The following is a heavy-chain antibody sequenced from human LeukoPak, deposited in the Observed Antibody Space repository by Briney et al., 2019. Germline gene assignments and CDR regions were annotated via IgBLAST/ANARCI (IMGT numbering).Heavy chain of an antibody. CDR2: INTDGSST. CDR1: GFTFSNAW. D-gene: IGHD6-19*01. Sequence: GGSLRLSCAASGFTFSNAWMSWVRQAPGKGLVWVSRINTDGSSTTYADSVKGRFTISRDNAKNTLYLQMNSLRAEDTAVYYCAREVVIAVAVDYWGQGTLVTVSS. V-gene: IGHV3-74*01. CDR3: AREVVIAVAVDY. J-gene: IGHJ4*02.